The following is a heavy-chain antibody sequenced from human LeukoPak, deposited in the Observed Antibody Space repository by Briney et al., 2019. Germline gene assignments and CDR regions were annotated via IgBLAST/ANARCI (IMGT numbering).Heavy chain of an antibody. CDR2: IHLDGRTT. Sequence: GGSLRLSCAASGFTFSSYWMHWVRQRPGKGLVWVSRIHLDGRTTNYADSVKGRFTISRDNAKNTLSLEMNSLRPEDTAVYYCARGGSPSDYWGHGTLVSVSS. J-gene: IGHJ4*01. CDR3: ARGGSPSDY. V-gene: IGHV3-74*01. CDR1: GFTFSSYW. D-gene: IGHD3-16*01.